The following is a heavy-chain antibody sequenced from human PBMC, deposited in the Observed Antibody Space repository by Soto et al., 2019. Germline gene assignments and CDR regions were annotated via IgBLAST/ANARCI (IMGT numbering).Heavy chain of an antibody. D-gene: IGHD3-16*01. CDR2: IYSGDSET. J-gene: IGHJ4*02. Sequence: EVQLVQSGAEVKKPGESLKISCKGSGYTFTSNWIGWVRQMPGKGREWMGIIYSGDSETRYSPSFQGQVNISADKSNNTAYLQWGRLKASDTGIYYCARAFGGHLYSFDFWGQGTLVTVSS. V-gene: IGHV5-51*03. CDR1: GYTFTSNW. CDR3: ARAFGGHLYSFDF.